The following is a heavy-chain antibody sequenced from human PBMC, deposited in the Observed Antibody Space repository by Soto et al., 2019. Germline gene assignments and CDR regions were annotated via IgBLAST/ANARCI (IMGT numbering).Heavy chain of an antibody. Sequence: QVQLVQSGAEVKKPGSSVKVSCKASGGTFSSYAISWVRQAPGQGLEWMGGIIPIFGTANYAQKFQGRVTITADESTSTAYMELGSLRAEDTAVYYCARDGGATATYYYYYCMDVWGQGTTVTVSS. J-gene: IGHJ6*02. CDR1: GGTFSSYA. D-gene: IGHD1-26*01. CDR3: ARDGGATATYYYYYCMDV. V-gene: IGHV1-69*12. CDR2: IIPIFGTA.